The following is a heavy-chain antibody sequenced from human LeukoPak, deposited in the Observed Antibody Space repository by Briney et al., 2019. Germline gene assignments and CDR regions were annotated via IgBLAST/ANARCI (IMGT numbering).Heavy chain of an antibody. Sequence: ASVKVSCKVSGYTLTELSMHWVRQAPGKGLEWMGGFDPEDGETIYAQKFQGRVTMTEDTSTDTAYMELSSLRSEDTAVYYCATVLSPMVRGVIEYYYYGMDVWGQGTTVTISS. CDR3: ATVLSPMVRGVIEYYYYGMDV. CDR1: GYTLTELS. J-gene: IGHJ6*02. D-gene: IGHD3-10*01. CDR2: FDPEDGET. V-gene: IGHV1-24*01.